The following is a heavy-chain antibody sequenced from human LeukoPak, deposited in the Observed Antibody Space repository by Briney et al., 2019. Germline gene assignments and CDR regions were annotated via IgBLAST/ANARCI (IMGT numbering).Heavy chain of an antibody. D-gene: IGHD1-1*01. CDR1: GFTFSDFW. CDR2: IKEDGTEK. J-gene: IGHJ4*03. V-gene: IGHV3-7*01. Sequence: PGGSLRLSCAGSGFTFSDFWMTWVRQTPGKGLEWVANIKEDGTEKNLVDSVKGRFTISRDNTKNLLFLEMNNLRGDDTAIYYCVRESRPGGAMGLYHNLDYWGQGTTVTVSS. CDR3: VRESRPGGAMGLYHNLDY.